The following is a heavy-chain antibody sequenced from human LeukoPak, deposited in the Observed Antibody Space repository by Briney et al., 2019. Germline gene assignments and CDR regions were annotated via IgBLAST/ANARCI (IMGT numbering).Heavy chain of an antibody. J-gene: IGHJ4*02. CDR2: IYHSGST. V-gene: IGHV4-38-2*02. Sequence: PSETLSLTCAVSGYSISSGYYWGWIRQPPGKGLAWIGSIYHSGSTYYNSSLKSRVTISVDTSKNQFSLKLSSVTAADTAVYYCARERYYYDSSGCPYWGQGTLVTVSS. CDR3: ARERYYYDSSGCPY. CDR1: GYSISSGYY. D-gene: IGHD3-22*01.